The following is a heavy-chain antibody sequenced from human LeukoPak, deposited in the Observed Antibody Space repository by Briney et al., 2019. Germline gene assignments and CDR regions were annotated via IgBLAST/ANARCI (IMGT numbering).Heavy chain of an antibody. V-gene: IGHV1-18*01. CDR2: ISPYNGNT. CDR1: GYTFTSYG. Sequence: ASVKVSCKASGYTFTSYGISWVRQAPGQGLEWMGWISPYNGNTNYAQKLQGRVTMTTDTSTSTAYMELRSLRSDDTAVYYCARAWGLAAAAKKKYYYYYGMDVWGQGTTVTVSS. D-gene: IGHD6-13*01. CDR3: ARAWGLAAAAKKKYYYYYGMDV. J-gene: IGHJ6*02.